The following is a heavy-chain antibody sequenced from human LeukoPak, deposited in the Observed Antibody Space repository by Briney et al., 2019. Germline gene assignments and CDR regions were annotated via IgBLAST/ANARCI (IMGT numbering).Heavy chain of an antibody. D-gene: IGHD3-9*01. Sequence: GESLRISCKGSGYRFTSYWISWVRQMPGKGVEWMGKINPSDSYTDYSPSFQGHVTISSDKSISTAYLQWSSLKASDTAIYYCARQLDILTGYGYWGQGTLVAVSP. CDR2: INPSDSYT. J-gene: IGHJ4*02. V-gene: IGHV5-10-1*01. CDR3: ARQLDILTGYGY. CDR1: GYRFTSYW.